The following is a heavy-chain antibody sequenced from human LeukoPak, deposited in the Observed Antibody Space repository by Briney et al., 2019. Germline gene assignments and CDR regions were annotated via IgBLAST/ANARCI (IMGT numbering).Heavy chain of an antibody. Sequence: GGSLRLSCAASGFTFSSYSMNWVRQAPGKGLEWVSYISSSSSSTIYYADSVKGRFTISRDNAKNSLYLQMNSPRAEDTAVYYCVREFWSGYYVSDYWGQGTLVTVSS. J-gene: IGHJ4*02. D-gene: IGHD3-3*01. V-gene: IGHV3-48*01. CDR2: ISSSSSSTI. CDR3: VREFWSGYYVSDY. CDR1: GFTFSSYS.